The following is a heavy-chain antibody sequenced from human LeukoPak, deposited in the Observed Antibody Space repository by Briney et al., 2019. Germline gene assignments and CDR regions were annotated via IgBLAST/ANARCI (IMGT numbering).Heavy chain of an antibody. J-gene: IGHJ4*02. Sequence: GGSLGLSCAASGFIFSDHYMDWVRQAPGRGLEWVARIRNRVRGYTTEYAASVRGRFTISRDDSSSSLYLQMSSLKTEDTAVYFCARGAVAGTNWCFDYWGQGTLVAVSS. CDR3: ARGAVAGTNWCFDY. CDR2: IRNRVRGYTT. CDR1: GFIFSDHY. V-gene: IGHV3-72*01. D-gene: IGHD6-19*01.